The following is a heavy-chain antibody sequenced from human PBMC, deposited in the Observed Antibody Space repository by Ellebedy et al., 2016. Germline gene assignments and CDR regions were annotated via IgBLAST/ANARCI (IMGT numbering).Heavy chain of an antibody. CDR3: ARVVRGDRGWFDP. V-gene: IGHV4-39*07. D-gene: IGHD3-10*01. CDR2: IYYTGST. Sequence: SETLSLXCTVSGGSISSSSYYWGWIRQPPGKGLEWIGSIYYTGSTSYNPSLKSRVTISVDTSKNQFSLKLSSVTAADTAVYYCARVVRGDRGWFDPWGQGTLVTVSS. J-gene: IGHJ5*02. CDR1: GGSISSSSYY.